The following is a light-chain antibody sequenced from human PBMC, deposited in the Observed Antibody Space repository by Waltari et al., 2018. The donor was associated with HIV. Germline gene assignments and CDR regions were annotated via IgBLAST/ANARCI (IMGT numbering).Light chain of an antibody. CDR3: GTWDTSLSAGL. J-gene: IGLJ2*01. V-gene: IGLV1-51*01. CDR2: DNN. CDR1: TSNIGTNY. Sequence: QSVLTQPPSVSAPPGQRVTISCSGSTSNIGTNYVSWYQQFPGTAPKLLIYDNNHRSSGIPDRFSGSKSGTSATLAITGLQTEDEADYYCGTWDTSLSAGLFGGGTKVTVL.